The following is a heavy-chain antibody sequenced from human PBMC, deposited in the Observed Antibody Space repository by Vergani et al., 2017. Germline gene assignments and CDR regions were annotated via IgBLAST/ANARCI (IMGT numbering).Heavy chain of an antibody. D-gene: IGHD3-16*01. V-gene: IGHV1-46*01. CDR3: ARDAYTTTMGFDP. CDR2: INPSGGST. Sequence: QVQLVQSGAEVKTPGASVKVSCKASGYTFTSSYMHWVRQAPGQGLEWMGIINPSGGSTSYAQKFQGRVTMTRDTSTSTVYMELSSLRSEDTAVYYCARDAYTTTMGFDPWGQGTLVTVSS. CDR1: GYTFTSSY. J-gene: IGHJ5*02.